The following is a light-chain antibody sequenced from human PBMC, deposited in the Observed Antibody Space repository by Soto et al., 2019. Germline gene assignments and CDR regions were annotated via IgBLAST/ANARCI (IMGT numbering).Light chain of an antibody. CDR3: AAWDDSLGGYV. CDR2: SNN. V-gene: IGLV1-47*02. CDR1: SSNIGSNY. Sequence: QSVLTQPPSASGTPGQRVTISCSGSSSNIGSNYVYWYQQLPGTAPKLLIYSNNQRPSGVPDRFSGSKSGTSASLAISGLRSEDEADYYYAAWDDSLGGYVFGTGTKVTVL. J-gene: IGLJ1*01.